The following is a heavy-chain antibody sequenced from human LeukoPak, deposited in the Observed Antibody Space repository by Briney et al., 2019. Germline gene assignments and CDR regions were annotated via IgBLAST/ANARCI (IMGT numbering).Heavy chain of an antibody. J-gene: IGHJ4*02. CDR3: ATSRGYTYGSLFDS. V-gene: IGHV4-34*01. CDR2: INHSGST. CDR1: GGSFSGYY. D-gene: IGHD5-18*01. Sequence: SETLSLTCAVYGGSFSGYYWSWIRQPPGKGLEWIGEINHSGSTNYNPSLKSRVTISVDTSKNQFSLKLSSVTAADTAVYYCATSRGYTYGSLFDSWGQGTLVTVSS.